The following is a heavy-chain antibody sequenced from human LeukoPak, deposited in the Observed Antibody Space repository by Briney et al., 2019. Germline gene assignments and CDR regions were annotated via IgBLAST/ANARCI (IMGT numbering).Heavy chain of an antibody. V-gene: IGHV1-2*02. CDR3: ARGLGDCSSTSCYTELCY. D-gene: IGHD2-2*02. J-gene: IGHJ4*02. CDR1: RYTFTDYY. Sequence: GASVKVSCKASRYTFTDYYMHWVRQAPGQGLEWMGWINPNSGGANYAQKLQGRVTMTTDTSTSTAYMELRSLRSDDTAVYYCARGLGDCSSTSCYTELCYWGQGTLVTVSS. CDR2: INPNSGGA.